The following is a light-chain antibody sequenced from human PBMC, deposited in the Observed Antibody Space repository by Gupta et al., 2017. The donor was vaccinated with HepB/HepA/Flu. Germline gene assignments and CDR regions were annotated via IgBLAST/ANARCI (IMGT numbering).Light chain of an antibody. CDR1: SSNIGSST. CDR2: SNN. Sequence: QSVLTQPPSASGTPGQRVTISCSGSSSNIGSSTVNWYQQLPGTAPKLLLYSNNQRPSGVPDRFSGSKSGSAASLAISGLQSEDEADYYCAAWYDSLNGPVFGGGTKLTVL. V-gene: IGLV1-44*01. J-gene: IGLJ2*01. CDR3: AAWYDSLNGPV.